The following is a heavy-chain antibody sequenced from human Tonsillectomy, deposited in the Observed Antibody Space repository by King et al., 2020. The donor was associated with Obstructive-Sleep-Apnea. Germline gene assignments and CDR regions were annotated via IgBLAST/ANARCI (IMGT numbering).Heavy chain of an antibody. J-gene: IGHJ4*02. CDR2: IKSKTYGVPT. D-gene: IGHD3-16*01. Sequence: VQLVESGGGLVKPGGSLSLSGAASGFTFSNAWVSWARQAPGQGLEWVGRIKSKTYGVPTDYAAPVKGRFTISRDDSENTLFLQMNSLNTEDTAVYYCTTDPGSWGDYWGQGTLVTVSS. CDR1: GFTFSNAW. CDR3: TTDPGSWGDY. V-gene: IGHV3-15*01.